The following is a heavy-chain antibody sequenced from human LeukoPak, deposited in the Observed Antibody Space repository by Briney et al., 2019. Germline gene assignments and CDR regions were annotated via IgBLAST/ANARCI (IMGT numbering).Heavy chain of an antibody. Sequence: ASVKVSCKASGYTFTSYEINWVRQTTGQGLEWMGWMNPNSGNTGYAQKFQGRVPMTRNTSISTAYMELSSLRSEDTAVYYCARGLSMILTLPLGYWGQGTLVTVSS. CDR2: MNPNSGNT. CDR1: GYTFTSYE. J-gene: IGHJ4*02. D-gene: IGHD5/OR15-5a*01. CDR3: ARGLSMILTLPLGY. V-gene: IGHV1-8*01.